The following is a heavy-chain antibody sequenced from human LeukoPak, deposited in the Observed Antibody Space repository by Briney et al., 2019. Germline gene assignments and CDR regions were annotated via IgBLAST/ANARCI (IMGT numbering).Heavy chain of an antibody. J-gene: IGHJ5*02. Sequence: GTSLRLSCAASGFTFSSYGMHWVRQAPGKGLEWVGVIGYDGNNKYYADSVKGRFTISRDNSKNTLYLQMNSLRSDDTAAYYCARLNIVVVPAAISSHWFDPWGQGTLVTVSS. V-gene: IGHV3-30*03. D-gene: IGHD2-2*01. CDR1: GFTFSSYG. CDR2: IGYDGNNK. CDR3: ARLNIVVVPAAISSHWFDP.